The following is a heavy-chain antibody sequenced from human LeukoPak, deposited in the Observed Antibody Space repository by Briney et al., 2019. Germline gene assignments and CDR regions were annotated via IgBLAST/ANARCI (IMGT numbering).Heavy chain of an antibody. CDR2: ISYDGSNK. V-gene: IGHV3-30*19. CDR3: ARDQGWLQGLY. CDR1: GFAFSSYG. D-gene: IGHD5-24*01. Sequence: GGSLRLSCAASGFAFSSYGMHWVRQAPGKGLEWVAVISYDGSNKYYADSVKGRFTISRDNSKNTLYLQMNSLRAEDTAVYYCARDQGWLQGLYWGQGTLVTVSS. J-gene: IGHJ4*02.